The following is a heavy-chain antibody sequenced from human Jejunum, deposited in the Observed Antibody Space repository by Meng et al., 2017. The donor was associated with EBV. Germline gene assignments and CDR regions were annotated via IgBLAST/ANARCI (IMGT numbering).Heavy chain of an antibody. CDR1: GASNSSRSYY. V-gene: IGHV4-39*01. CDR3: ARAPSVAAAGLNNWFDP. Sequence: LRFQESGPGVVKPSETLSSTCTVSGASNSSRSYYWAWIRQPPGKGLEWIGSIYSSGSTYYNPSLKSRVTISVDTSKNQFSLKLSSVTAADTAVYYCARAPSVAAAGLNNWFDPWGQGTRVTVYS. D-gene: IGHD6-13*01. CDR2: IYSSGST. J-gene: IGHJ5*02.